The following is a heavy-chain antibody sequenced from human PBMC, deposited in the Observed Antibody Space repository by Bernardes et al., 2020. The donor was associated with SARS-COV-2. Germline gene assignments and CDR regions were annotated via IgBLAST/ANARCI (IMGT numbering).Heavy chain of an antibody. CDR1: GGSISGYY. J-gene: IGHJ4*02. CDR2: IYYSGST. Sequence: LSLTCTVSGGSISGYYWSWIRQPPGKGLEWIGYIYYSGSTIYNPSLKSRVTISVDTSKNQFSLTLSSVTAADTAVYYCARGGSCGGDCFPFDNWGQGTLVTVSS. V-gene: IGHV4-59*01. CDR3: ARGGSCGGDCFPFDN. D-gene: IGHD2-21*02.